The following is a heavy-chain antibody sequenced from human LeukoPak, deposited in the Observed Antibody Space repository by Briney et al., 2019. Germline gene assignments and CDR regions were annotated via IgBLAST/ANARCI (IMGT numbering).Heavy chain of an antibody. CDR1: GGSISSSSYY. J-gene: IGHJ4*02. CDR3: AVGKIVGDY. Sequence: SETLSLTCTVSGGSISSSSYYWGWIRQPPGKGLEWVGSIYYSGSTYYNPSLKSRVTISVDTSKNQFSLKLSSVTAADTAVYYRAVGKIVGDYWGQGTLVTVSS. CDR2: IYYSGST. V-gene: IGHV4-39*01. D-gene: IGHD1-26*01.